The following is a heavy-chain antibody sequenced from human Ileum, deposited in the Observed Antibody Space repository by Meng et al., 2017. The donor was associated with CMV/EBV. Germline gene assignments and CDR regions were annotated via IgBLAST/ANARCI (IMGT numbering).Heavy chain of an antibody. CDR1: GFTFGDYA. V-gene: IGHV3-23*01. J-gene: IGHJ4*02. Sequence: GGPLRLSCAASGFTFGDYAMTWVRQAPGKGLEWVSSLNPSGDDTHYADSVKGRFTISRDNSRNTLSLQMDSLGADDTAVYYCATGQERHHHWGPGTLVTVSS. CDR2: LNPSGDDT. CDR3: ATGQERHHH.